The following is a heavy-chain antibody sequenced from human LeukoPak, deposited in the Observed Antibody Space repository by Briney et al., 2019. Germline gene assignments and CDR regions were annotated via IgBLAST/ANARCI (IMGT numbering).Heavy chain of an antibody. Sequence: SETLSLTCTVSGVSVSSYYWNWVRQSPGMGLEWIGYIYNNGSSSYNPSLKSRVTISVDTSKRQFSLNLSSVTAADTAVYFCEVAGSWGQGTLVTVSS. V-gene: IGHV4-59*08. CDR3: EVAGS. D-gene: IGHD6-19*01. CDR1: GVSVSSYY. J-gene: IGHJ5*02. CDR2: IYNNGSS.